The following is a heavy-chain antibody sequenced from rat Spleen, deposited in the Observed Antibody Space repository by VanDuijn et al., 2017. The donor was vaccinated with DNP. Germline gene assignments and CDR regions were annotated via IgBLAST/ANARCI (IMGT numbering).Heavy chain of an antibody. CDR3: TKDLQWHAMDA. CDR1: GFTFSTYW. Sequence: EVQLVETGGDLVPPGRSLKLSCVASGFTFSTYWMFWIRQAPGKGLEWVASINPDGGNTYCQDSVKGRFTISRDNAENTVYLQMNSLRSEDTATYYCTKDLQWHAMDAWGQGTSVTVSS. J-gene: IGHJ4*01. V-gene: IGHV5-58*01. D-gene: IGHD1-1*01. CDR2: INPDGGNT.